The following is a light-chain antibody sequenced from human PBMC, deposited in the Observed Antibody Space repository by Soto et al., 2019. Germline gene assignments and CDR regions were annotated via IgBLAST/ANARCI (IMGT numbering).Light chain of an antibody. J-gene: IGLJ1*01. Sequence: QSALTQPASVSGSPGQSIAISCTGSSSDVGIYNYVSWYQHHPGKAPKLMIYQVSNRPSGVSNRFSGSKSGNTASLTISGLQAEDEADYYCCSYTSSSPYVFGTGTKLTVL. V-gene: IGLV2-14*01. CDR1: SSDVGIYNY. CDR3: CSYTSSSPYV. CDR2: QVS.